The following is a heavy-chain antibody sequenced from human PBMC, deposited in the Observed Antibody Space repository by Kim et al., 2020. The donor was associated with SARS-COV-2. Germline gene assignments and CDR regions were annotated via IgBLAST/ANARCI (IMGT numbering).Heavy chain of an antibody. CDR3: AKDITMVRGVTDQGDAFDI. Sequence: ASVKVSCKASGYTFTSYGISWVRQAPGQGLEWMGWISAYNGNTNYAQKLQGRVTMTTDTSTSTAYMELRSLRSDDTAVYYCAKDITMVRGVTDQGDAFDIWGQGTMVTVSS. V-gene: IGHV1-18*01. D-gene: IGHD3-10*01. CDR2: ISAYNGNT. J-gene: IGHJ3*02. CDR1: GYTFTSYG.